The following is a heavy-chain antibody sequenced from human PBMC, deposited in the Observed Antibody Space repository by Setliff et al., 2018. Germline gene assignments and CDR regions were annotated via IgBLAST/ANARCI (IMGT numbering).Heavy chain of an antibody. V-gene: IGHV4-39*07. D-gene: IGHD6-19*01. J-gene: IGHJ6*03. Sequence: PSETLSLTCSVSSGSISSYNYYWGWIRQPPGKGLEWIGNIYYTGTTFYNPSLKSRVTMSVDTSKNQFSLNLTSVTAADTAVYYCARASSGWYSAYYYYMDVWGKGTTVTVPS. CDR2: IYYTGTT. CDR1: SGSISSYNYY. CDR3: ARASSGWYSAYYYYMDV.